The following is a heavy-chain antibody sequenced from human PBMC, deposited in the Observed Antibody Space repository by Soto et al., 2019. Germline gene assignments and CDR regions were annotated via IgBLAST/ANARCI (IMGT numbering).Heavy chain of an antibody. Sequence: ASVKGSCKASGYTFTIYGISWVRQAPGQGLEWMGWISAYNGNTNYAQKLQGRVTMTTDTSTSTAYMELRSLRSDDTAVYYCARVYDFWSGYWDIDYWGQGTLVSVSS. CDR2: ISAYNGNT. V-gene: IGHV1-18*01. CDR1: GYTFTIYG. D-gene: IGHD3-3*01. J-gene: IGHJ4*02. CDR3: ARVYDFWSGYWDIDY.